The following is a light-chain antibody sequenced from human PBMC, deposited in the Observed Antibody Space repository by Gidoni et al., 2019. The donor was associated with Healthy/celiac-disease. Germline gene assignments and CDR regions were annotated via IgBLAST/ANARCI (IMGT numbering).Light chain of an antibody. CDR3: QQRSNWPPGLT. CDR1: QGVSNS. J-gene: IGKJ4*01. Sequence: EIVLTQSPATLSLSPGERATLSCRASQGVSNSLAWYQQKPGQAPRLLICDASNRATGIPARCSGSGSGKGFTLTISSLEPEDFAVYCCQQRSNWPPGLTFGGGTKVEIK. V-gene: IGKV3-11*01. CDR2: DAS.